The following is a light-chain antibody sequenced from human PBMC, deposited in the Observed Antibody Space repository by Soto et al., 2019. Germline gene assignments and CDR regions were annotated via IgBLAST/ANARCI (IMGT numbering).Light chain of an antibody. J-gene: IGKJ2*01. CDR1: QSVSSSY. CDR3: QQYGSSPYT. Sequence: EIVLTQSPGTLSLSPGERATLSCRASQSVSSSYLAWYQQKPGQAPRLLIYGTSSRATDIPDRFSGSGSGTDFTLTISRLEPEEFAVYYCQQYGSSPYTFGQGAKLEIK. CDR2: GTS. V-gene: IGKV3-20*01.